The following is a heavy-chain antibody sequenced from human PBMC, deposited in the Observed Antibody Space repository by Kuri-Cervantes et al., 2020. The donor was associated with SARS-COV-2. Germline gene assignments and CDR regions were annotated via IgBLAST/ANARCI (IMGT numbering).Heavy chain of an antibody. V-gene: IGHV3-48*01. J-gene: IGHJ4*02. CDR1: GFTFSSYS. Sequence: LSLTCAASGFTFSSYSMNWVRQAPGKGLEWVSYISSSSSTIYYADSVKGRFTISRDNAKNSLYLQMNSLRAEDTAVYYCARGDFWSGYYIDYWGQGTLVTVSS. CDR3: ARGDFWSGYYIDY. D-gene: IGHD3-3*01. CDR2: ISSSSSTI.